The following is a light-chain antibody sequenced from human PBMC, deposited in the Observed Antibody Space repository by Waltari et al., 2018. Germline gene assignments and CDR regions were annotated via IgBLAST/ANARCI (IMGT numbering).Light chain of an antibody. Sequence: QSALTQPASVSGTPGQSITISCSGTTSDARRYDLVTWYQQPPGEPPKLLICEVFKRPPDTSSRFSGAKSGSTASLTISGLQPEDEADYYCCSYAGRGTYVFGSGTKVTVL. CDR3: CSYAGRGTYV. J-gene: IGLJ1*01. V-gene: IGLV2-23*02. CDR1: TSDARRYDL. CDR2: EVF.